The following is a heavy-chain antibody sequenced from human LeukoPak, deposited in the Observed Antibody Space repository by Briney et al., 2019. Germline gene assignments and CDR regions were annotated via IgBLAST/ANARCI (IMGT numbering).Heavy chain of an antibody. J-gene: IGHJ4*02. CDR2: ISGTSRDI. D-gene: IGHD1-1*01. CDR1: GFTFTDYR. Sequence: PGGSLRLSCAASGFTFTDYRMNWVRQAPGKGLEWVSSISGTSRDIYYADSVKGRFTISRDNAKNSLYLQMNSLRTEDTAVYYCARPSGVNWNDHYLDYWGQGTLVTVSS. CDR3: ARPSGVNWNDHYLDY. V-gene: IGHV3-21*04.